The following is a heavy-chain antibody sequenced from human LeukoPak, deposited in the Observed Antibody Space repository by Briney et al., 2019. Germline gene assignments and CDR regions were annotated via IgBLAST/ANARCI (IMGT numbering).Heavy chain of an antibody. CDR2: INWSSDNF. D-gene: IGHD3-22*01. CDR1: GFTFDDSA. CDR3: VKDLGFGMIVPRGFHY. V-gene: IGHV3-9*01. Sequence: GGSLRLSCAASGFTFDDSAMHWVRQAPGQGLEWVSGINWSSDNFGYADSVKGRFTISRDDAKKSLYLEMNGLRAEDTAMYYCVKDLGFGMIVPRGFHYWGQGTLVSVSS. J-gene: IGHJ4*02.